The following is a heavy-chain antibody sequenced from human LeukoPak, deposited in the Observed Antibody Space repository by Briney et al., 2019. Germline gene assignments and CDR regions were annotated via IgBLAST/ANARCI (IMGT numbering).Heavy chain of an antibody. V-gene: IGHV3-23*01. J-gene: IGHJ4*02. CDR3: AKAQGTTYYFDY. CDR2: IRGSGDNT. CDR1: GFTFSSYA. D-gene: IGHD2/OR15-2a*01. Sequence: GGSLRLSCAASGFTFSSYAMRWVRQAPGKGLGLVSAIRGSGDNTYYADSVKGRFTISRDNSKNTLYLQMNSLRAEDTAVYYCAKAQGTTYYFDYWGQGTLVTVSS.